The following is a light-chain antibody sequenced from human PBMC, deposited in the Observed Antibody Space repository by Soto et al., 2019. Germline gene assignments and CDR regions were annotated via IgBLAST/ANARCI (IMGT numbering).Light chain of an antibody. CDR2: SAS. CDR3: QQYYSAPWT. Sequence: DIVMTQSPDSLAESLGERATINCKSSQNIFFTSKNKNYLAWYQQKPGQPPKVLIYSASTREAGVPDRFSGSGSGTDFTLTISSLQAEDVALYFCQQYYSAPWTFGRGTKVEIK. J-gene: IGKJ1*01. V-gene: IGKV4-1*01. CDR1: QNIFFTSKNKNY.